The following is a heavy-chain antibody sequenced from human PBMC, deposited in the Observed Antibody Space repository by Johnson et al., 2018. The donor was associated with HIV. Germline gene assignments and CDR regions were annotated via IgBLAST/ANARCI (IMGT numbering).Heavy chain of an antibody. D-gene: IGHD3-10*01. CDR3: AKVLKEGGSMKDGFDI. V-gene: IGHV3-30*02. J-gene: IGHJ3*02. CDR1: GFTFSNYG. CDR2: IRYDGSNK. Sequence: QVQLVESGGGVVQPGGSLRLSCAASGFTFSNYGMHWVRQAPGKGLEWVAFIRYDGSNKYYADSVKGRFTISRDNAKNTLYLQMNSLRAEDTAVYYCAKVLKEGGSMKDGFDIWGQGTLVTVSS.